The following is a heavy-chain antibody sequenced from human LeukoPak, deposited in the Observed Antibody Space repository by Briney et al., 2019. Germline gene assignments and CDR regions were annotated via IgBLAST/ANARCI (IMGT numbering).Heavy chain of an antibody. CDR3: AHSLNYYDSSGYYSIFDY. CDR2: IYWNDDK. CDR1: GASISRHYWS. V-gene: IGHV2-5*01. Sequence: TLSLTCVVSGASISRHYWSWIRQPPGKALEWLALIYWNDDKRYSPSLKSRLTITKDTSKNQVVLTMANMDPVDTATYYCAHSLNYYDSSGYYSIFDYWGQGTLVTVSS. D-gene: IGHD3-22*01. J-gene: IGHJ4*02.